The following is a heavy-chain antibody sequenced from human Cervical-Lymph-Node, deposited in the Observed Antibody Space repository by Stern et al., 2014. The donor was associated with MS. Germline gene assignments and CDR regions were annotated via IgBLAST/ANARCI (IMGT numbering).Heavy chain of an antibody. CDR3: ARYSGTFYFDY. D-gene: IGHD1-26*01. CDR2: IILIVDTT. CDR1: GGTFSSYS. V-gene: IGHV1-69*06. J-gene: IGHJ4*02. Sequence: QVQLVQSGAEVKRPGSSVRVSCKASGGTFSSYSISWVRQAPGQGLEWMGGIILIVDTTNYAQKFQGRVTISADKSTSTAYLDLSSLRSEDTAMYYCARYSGTFYFDYWGQGTLVTVSS.